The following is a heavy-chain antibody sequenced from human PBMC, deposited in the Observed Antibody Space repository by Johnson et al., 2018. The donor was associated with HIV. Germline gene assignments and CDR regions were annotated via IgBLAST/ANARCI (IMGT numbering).Heavy chain of an antibody. V-gene: IGHV3-30*14. CDR2: ISYDGTNT. J-gene: IGHJ3*02. Sequence: QVQLVESGGGLVQPGGSLRLSCAASGFTVSSNYMSWVRQAPGKGLEWVAVISYDGTNTYYADSVRGRFTISRDNSRNTVSLQMIILRPKDTAMYYCASGVTARAPLLIWGQGTMVTVSS. CDR1: GFTVSSNY. CDR3: ASGVTARAPLLI. D-gene: IGHD6-6*01.